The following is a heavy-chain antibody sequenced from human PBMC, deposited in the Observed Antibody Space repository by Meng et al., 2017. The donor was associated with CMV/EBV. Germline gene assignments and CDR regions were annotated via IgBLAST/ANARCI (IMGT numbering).Heavy chain of an antibody. D-gene: IGHD3-22*01. CDR1: GFTFSNAW. Sequence: GGSLRLSCAASGFTFSNAWMSWVRQAPGKGLEWVGRIKSKTDGGTTDYAAPVKGRFTISRDESKNTLYLQMNSLKTEDTAVYYCTTLYYYDSSGLNYWGQGTLVTVSS. V-gene: IGHV3-15*01. CDR3: TTLYYYDSSGLNY. J-gene: IGHJ4*02. CDR2: IKSKTDGGTT.